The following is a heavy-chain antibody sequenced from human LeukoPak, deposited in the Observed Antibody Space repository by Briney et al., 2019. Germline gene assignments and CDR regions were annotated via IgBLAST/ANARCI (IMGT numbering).Heavy chain of an antibody. CDR3: SRGSEYISNWNPFDF. D-gene: IGHD6-13*01. V-gene: IGHV3-74*01. CDR2: INGHGNTT. Sequence: PGGSLRLSCAASGFTLSNYWMHWVRQVPGKGLVWVSSINGHGNTTKYADSVRGRFTISRDNAKNTLFLQMYSLRADDTAVYFCSRGSEYISNWNPFDFWRHGTLVTVSS. CDR1: GFTLSNYW. J-gene: IGHJ4*01.